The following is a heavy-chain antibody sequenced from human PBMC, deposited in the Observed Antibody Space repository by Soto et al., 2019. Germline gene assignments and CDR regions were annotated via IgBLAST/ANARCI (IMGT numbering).Heavy chain of an antibody. CDR3: ARGRGSSSWCHY. V-gene: IGHV3-30-3*01. D-gene: IGHD6-13*01. Sequence: QVQLVESGGGVVQPGRSLRLSCAASGFTFSSYAMHWVRQAPGKGLEWVAVISYDGSNKYYADSVKGRFTISRDNSKNTLYLQMNSLRAEDTAVYYCARGRGSSSWCHYWGQGTLVTVSS. CDR1: GFTFSSYA. J-gene: IGHJ4*02. CDR2: ISYDGSNK.